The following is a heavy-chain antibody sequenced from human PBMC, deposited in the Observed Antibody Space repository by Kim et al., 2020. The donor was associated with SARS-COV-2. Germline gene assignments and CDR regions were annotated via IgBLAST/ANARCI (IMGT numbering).Heavy chain of an antibody. J-gene: IGHJ3*02. CDR3: ARVFEDYYDSSGYYYAFDI. CDR2: IYYSGST. CDR1: GGSVSSGSYY. V-gene: IGHV4-61*01. D-gene: IGHD3-22*01. Sequence: SETLSLTCTVSGGSVSSGSYYWSWIRQPPGKGLEWIGYIYYSGSTNYNPSLKSRVTISVDTSKNQFSLKLSSVTAADTAVYYCARVFEDYYDSSGYYYAFDIWGQGTMVTVSS.